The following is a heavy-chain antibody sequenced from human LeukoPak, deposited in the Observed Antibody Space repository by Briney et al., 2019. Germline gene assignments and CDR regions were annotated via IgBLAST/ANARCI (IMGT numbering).Heavy chain of an antibody. CDR1: GGSFSGYY. D-gene: IGHD3-22*01. CDR2: INHSGST. Sequence: SETLSLTCAVYGGSFSGYYWSWIRQPPGKGLEWIGEINHSGSTNYNPSLKSRVTISVDTSKNQFSLKLSSVTAADTAVYYCATLGGPYDDSSADAFDIWGQGTMVTVSS. CDR3: ATLGGPYDDSSADAFDI. V-gene: IGHV4-34*01. J-gene: IGHJ3*02.